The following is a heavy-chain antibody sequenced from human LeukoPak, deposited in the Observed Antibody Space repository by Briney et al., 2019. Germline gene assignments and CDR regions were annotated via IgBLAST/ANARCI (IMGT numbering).Heavy chain of an antibody. CDR3: ARGSGVFSGTDY. Sequence: GGSLRLSCAASGFTVSSNYMSWVRQAPGKGLEWVSVIYSGGSTYYADSVKGRFTISRDNSKNTLYLQMNSLRAEDMAVYYCARGSGVFSGTDYWGQGTLVTVSS. CDR2: IYSGGST. J-gene: IGHJ4*02. CDR1: GFTVSSNY. D-gene: IGHD1-14*01. V-gene: IGHV3-53*01.